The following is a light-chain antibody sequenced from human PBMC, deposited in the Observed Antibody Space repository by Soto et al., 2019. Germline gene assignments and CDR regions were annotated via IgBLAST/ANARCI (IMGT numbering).Light chain of an antibody. J-gene: IGLJ3*02. CDR2: EVS. CDR1: SSDVGVSNL. Sequence: QSALTQPASVSGSPGQSITISCTGSSSDVGVSNLVSWYQQHPGKAPKLMIYEVSQRPSGVSNRFSGSKSGNTASLTISGLQADDGGDYYCFSSANRPWLFGAGTKVTVL. CDR3: FSSANRPWL. V-gene: IGLV2-23*02.